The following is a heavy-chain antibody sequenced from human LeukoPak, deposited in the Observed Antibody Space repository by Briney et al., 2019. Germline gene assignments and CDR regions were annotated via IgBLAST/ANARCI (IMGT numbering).Heavy chain of an antibody. CDR1: GFTFSNYA. V-gene: IGHV3-21*01. D-gene: IGHD2-2*01. CDR3: ARGYCSSTSCYSDY. Sequence: GGSLRLSCATSGFTFSNYAIHWVRQAPGKGLEWVSSISSSSSYIYYADSVKGRFTISRDNAKNSLYLQMNSLRAEDTAVYYCARGYCSSTSCYSDYWGQGTLVTVSS. J-gene: IGHJ4*02. CDR2: ISSSSSYI.